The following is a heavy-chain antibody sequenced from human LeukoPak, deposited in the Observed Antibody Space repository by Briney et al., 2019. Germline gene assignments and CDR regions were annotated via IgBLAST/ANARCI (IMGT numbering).Heavy chain of an antibody. CDR3: ARGLDPGEQLVT. CDR2: IYYSGST. J-gene: IGHJ5*02. D-gene: IGHD6-6*01. Sequence: SETLSLTCTVSGGSISSYYWSWIRQPPGKGLEWIGYIYYSGSTNYNPSLKSRVTVSVDTSKNQFSLKLSSVTAADTAVYYCARGLDPGEQLVTWGQGTLVTVSS. CDR1: GGSISSYY. V-gene: IGHV4-59*01.